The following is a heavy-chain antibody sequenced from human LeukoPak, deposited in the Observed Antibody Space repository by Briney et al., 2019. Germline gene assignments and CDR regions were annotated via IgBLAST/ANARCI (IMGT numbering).Heavy chain of an antibody. J-gene: IGHJ3*02. Sequence: PGGSLRLSCGGSGLSFSGQWMNWVRQAPGQGLVWVSRITSDGSSTSYADSVKGRFTISRDNAKNTLYLQMNSLRAEDTAVYYCARDGGDDAFDIWGQGTMVTVSS. D-gene: IGHD3-10*01. CDR2: ITSDGSST. CDR3: ARDGGDDAFDI. V-gene: IGHV3-74*01. CDR1: GLSFSGQW.